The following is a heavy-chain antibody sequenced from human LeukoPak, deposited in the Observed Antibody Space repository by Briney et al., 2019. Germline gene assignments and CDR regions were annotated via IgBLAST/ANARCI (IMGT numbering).Heavy chain of an antibody. V-gene: IGHV1-8*03. CDR1: GYTFTSYD. CDR3: AREDGSKVMGYDY. Sequence: ASVKVSCKASGYTFTSYDINWVRQATGQGLEWMGWMNPNSGNTGYAQKFQGRVSITSNTSITTAYMELSSLRSEDTAVYYCAREDGSKVMGYDYWGQGTLVTVSS. J-gene: IGHJ4*02. D-gene: IGHD5-24*01. CDR2: MNPNSGNT.